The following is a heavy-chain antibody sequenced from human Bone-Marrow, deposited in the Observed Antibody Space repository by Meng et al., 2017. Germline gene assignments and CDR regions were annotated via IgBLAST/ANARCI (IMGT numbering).Heavy chain of an antibody. V-gene: IGHV1-24*01. J-gene: IGHJ4*02. CDR1: GYNFPDYY. D-gene: IGHD2-15*01. CDR3: ATDLLY. CDR2: FDPEDGET. Sequence: ASVKVSCKPSGYNFPDYYIHWVRRAPGQGLEWMGGFDPEDGETIYAQKFQGRVTMTEDTSTDTAYMELSSLRSEDTAVYYCATDLLYWGQGTQVTVSS.